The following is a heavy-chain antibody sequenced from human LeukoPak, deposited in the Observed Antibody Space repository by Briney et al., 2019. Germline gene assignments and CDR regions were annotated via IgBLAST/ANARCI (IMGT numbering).Heavy chain of an antibody. CDR3: AKDTRITMIVVVITGYDY. V-gene: IGHV3-23*01. Sequence: PGGSLRPSCAASGFTFSSYAMSWVRQAPGKGLEWVSAISGSGGSTYYADSVKGRFTISRDNSKNTLYLQMNSLRAEDTAVYYCAKDTRITMIVVVITGYDYWGQGTLVTVSS. CDR1: GFTFSSYA. CDR2: ISGSGGST. D-gene: IGHD3-22*01. J-gene: IGHJ4*02.